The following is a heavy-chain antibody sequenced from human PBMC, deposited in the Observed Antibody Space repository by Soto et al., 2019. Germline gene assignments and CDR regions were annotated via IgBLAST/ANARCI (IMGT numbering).Heavy chain of an antibody. CDR2: ISGSGGST. CDR3: ANAIYYYYGMDV. CDR1: GFTFSSYA. J-gene: IGHJ6*02. Sequence: EVQLLESGGDLVQPGGSLRLSCAASGFTFSSYAMNWVRQAPGKGLEWVSGISGSGGSTYYADSVKGRFTISRDNSKNTLFLQMNSLRAEDTAVYYCANAIYYYYGMDVWGQGITVTVSS. V-gene: IGHV3-23*01.